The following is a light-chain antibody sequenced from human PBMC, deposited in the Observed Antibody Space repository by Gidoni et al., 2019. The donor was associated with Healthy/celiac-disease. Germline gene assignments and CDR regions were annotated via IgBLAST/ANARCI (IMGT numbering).Light chain of an antibody. V-gene: IGKV3-15*01. CDR1: QRVSSN. CDR2: GAS. Sequence: EIVMTQPPATLSVSPGERATLSCRASQRVSSNLAWYQQKPGQAPRLLIYGASNRATGIPARFSGSVSGTEFTLTISSLQSEDFAVYYCQQYNNWPPWTFGQGTKVEIK. J-gene: IGKJ1*01. CDR3: QQYNNWPPWT.